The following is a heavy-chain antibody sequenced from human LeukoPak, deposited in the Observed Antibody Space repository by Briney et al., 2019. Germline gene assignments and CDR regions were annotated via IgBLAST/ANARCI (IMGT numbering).Heavy chain of an antibody. Sequence: GGSLRLSCAVSGFTFSSYSMNWVRQAPGKGLEWVSSISSSSSYIYYADSVKGRFTISRDNAKNSLYLQMNSLRAEDTAVYYCARDLTVTTSYFDYWGQGTLVTVSS. D-gene: IGHD4-17*01. J-gene: IGHJ4*02. CDR3: ARDLTVTTSYFDY. CDR2: ISSSSSYI. V-gene: IGHV3-21*01. CDR1: GFTFSSYS.